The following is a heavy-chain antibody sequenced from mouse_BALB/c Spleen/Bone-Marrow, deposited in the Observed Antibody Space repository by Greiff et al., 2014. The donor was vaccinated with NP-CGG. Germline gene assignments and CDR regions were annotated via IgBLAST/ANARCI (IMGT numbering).Heavy chain of an antibody. Sequence: EVQLQQSGAEFVKPGASVKLSCTASGLNIKDTYMHWVKRRPEQGLEWIGRIDPANDNTKYDPKFQGKATITADTSSNTAYLQLSSLTSEDTAVYYCARADGYYAWFAYWGQGTLVTVSA. D-gene: IGHD2-3*01. CDR3: ARADGYYAWFAY. V-gene: IGHV14-3*02. CDR2: IDPANDNT. CDR1: GLNIKDTY. J-gene: IGHJ3*01.